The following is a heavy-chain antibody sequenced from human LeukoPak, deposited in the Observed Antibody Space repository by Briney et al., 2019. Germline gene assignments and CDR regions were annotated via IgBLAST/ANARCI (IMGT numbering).Heavy chain of an antibody. J-gene: IGHJ2*01. CDR3: ARGGSSGWPSTSRNWYFDL. CDR2: IYTSGST. D-gene: IGHD6-19*01. Sequence: SQTLSLTCTVSGGSISSGSYYWSWIRQPAGKGLEWIGRIYTSGSTNYNPSLKSRVTISVDTSKNQFSLKLSSVTAADTAVYYCARGGSSGWPSTSRNWYFDLWGRGTLVTVSS. CDR1: GGSISSGSYY. V-gene: IGHV4-61*02.